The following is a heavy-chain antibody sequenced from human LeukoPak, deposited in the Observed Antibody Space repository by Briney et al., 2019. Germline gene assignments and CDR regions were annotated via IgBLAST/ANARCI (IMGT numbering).Heavy chain of an antibody. CDR3: ASYDSSGYGLDAFDI. CDR2: IYYSGST. CDR1: GGSISSSSYY. J-gene: IGHJ3*02. V-gene: IGHV4-39*01. Sequence: PSETLSLTCTVSGGSISSSSYYWGWIRQPPGKGLEWIGSIYYSGSTYYHPSLKSRVTISVDTSKNPFSLKLSSVTAADTAVYYCASYDSSGYGLDAFDIWGQGTMVTVSS. D-gene: IGHD3-22*01.